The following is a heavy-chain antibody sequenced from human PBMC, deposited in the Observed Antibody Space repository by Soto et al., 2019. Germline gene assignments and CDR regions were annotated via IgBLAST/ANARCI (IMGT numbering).Heavy chain of an antibody. J-gene: IGHJ4*02. CDR1: GDSVSSNRAA. V-gene: IGHV6-1*01. CDR2: TYYRSKWYN. D-gene: IGHD6-19*01. Sequence: SQTHSLTCAICGDSVSSNRAAWNWNRQSPSRGLEWLGRTYYRSKWYNDYAVSVKSRITINPDTSKNQFSLLLNSVTPDDTAVYYCASGWYQFNYWGQGTLVTVSS. CDR3: ASGWYQFNY.